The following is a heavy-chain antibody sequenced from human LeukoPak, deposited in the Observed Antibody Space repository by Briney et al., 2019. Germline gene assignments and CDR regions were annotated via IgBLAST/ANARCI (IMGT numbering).Heavy chain of an antibody. V-gene: IGHV3-23*01. J-gene: IGHJ4*02. D-gene: IGHD3-16*01. CDR1: GFTFSSYA. Sequence: QPGGSLRLSCAASGFTFSSYAMSWVRQAPGKGLEWISTISGGGGSTWYTDSVKGRFTISRDSSKNTLYLQMNSLRADDTAVYCCAIGGGLLWMGEFPRFFDSWGQGTLVTVSS. CDR2: ISGGGGST. CDR3: AIGGGLLWMGEFPRFFDS.